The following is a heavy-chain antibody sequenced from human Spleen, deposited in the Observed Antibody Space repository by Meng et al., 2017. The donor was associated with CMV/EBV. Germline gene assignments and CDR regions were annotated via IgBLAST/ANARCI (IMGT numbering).Heavy chain of an antibody. V-gene: IGHV1-69*10. J-gene: IGHJ6*02. D-gene: IGHD6-6*01. CDR2: IIPILGIA. Sequence: SVKVSCKASGYTFTSYVITWVRQAPGQGLEWMGGIIPILGIANYAQKFQGRVTITADKSTSTAYMELSSLRSEDTAVYYCARPYSSSSGSGEEQLNYYYYGMDVWGQGTTVTVSS. CDR3: ARPYSSSSGSGEEQLNYYYYGMDV. CDR1: GYTFTSYV.